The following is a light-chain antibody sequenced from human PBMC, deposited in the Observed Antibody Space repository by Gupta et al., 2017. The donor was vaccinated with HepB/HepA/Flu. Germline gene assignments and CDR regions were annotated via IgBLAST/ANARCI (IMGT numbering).Light chain of an antibody. CDR1: QSVRNN. J-gene: IGKJ5*01. Sequence: EVVMTQSPATLSVSPGERATLSCRASQSVRNNLAWYQHKPGQAPRLLIYSTSTRATGVPTRFSGSGYGTEFTLTISSRQSEDFAVYYCQQYENWPPITFGQGTRLDIK. CDR2: STS. CDR3: QQYENWPPIT. V-gene: IGKV3-15*01.